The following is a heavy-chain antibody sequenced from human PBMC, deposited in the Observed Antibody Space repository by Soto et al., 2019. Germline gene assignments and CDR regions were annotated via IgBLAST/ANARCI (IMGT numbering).Heavy chain of an antibody. V-gene: IGHV1-8*02. CDR2: MNPGSGDT. CDR3: ARMGSFRSSKLFNR. Sequence: ASVKVSCKASGYTFTNNDFSWVRQATGQGLEWMGWMNPGSGDTGYAQKFQGRVTMTREISIATAYMELNSLTSEEKAIYYCARMGSFRSSKLFNRCGQRTLVTVCS. D-gene: IGHD1-26*01. J-gene: IGHJ5*02. CDR1: GYTFTNND.